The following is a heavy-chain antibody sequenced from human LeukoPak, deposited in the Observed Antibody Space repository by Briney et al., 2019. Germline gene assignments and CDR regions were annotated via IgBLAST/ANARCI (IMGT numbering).Heavy chain of an antibody. CDR3: AKVSQYQLLRSEYFQH. D-gene: IGHD2-2*01. V-gene: IGHV3-30*02. CDR1: GFTFSSYG. J-gene: IGHJ1*01. CDR2: IRYDGSNK. Sequence: GGSLRLSCAASGFTFSSYGMRWVRQAPGKGLEWVAFIRYDGSNKYYADSVKGRFTMSRDNSKNTLYLQMNSLRAEDTAVYYCAKVSQYQLLRSEYFQHWGQGTLVTVSS.